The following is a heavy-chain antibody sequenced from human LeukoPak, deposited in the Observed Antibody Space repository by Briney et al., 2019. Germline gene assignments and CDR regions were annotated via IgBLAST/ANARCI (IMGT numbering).Heavy chain of an antibody. CDR2: INPNSGGT. CDR1: GYTFTGYY. Sequence: GASVKVSCKASGYTFTGYYMHWVRQAPGQGLEWMGWINPNSGGTNYAQKFQGRVTMTRDTSISTAYMELSRLRSDDTAVYYCAPFVGQYYYGSGSYYNYWGQGTLVTVSS. D-gene: IGHD3-10*01. V-gene: IGHV1-2*02. CDR3: APFVGQYYYGSGSYYNY. J-gene: IGHJ4*02.